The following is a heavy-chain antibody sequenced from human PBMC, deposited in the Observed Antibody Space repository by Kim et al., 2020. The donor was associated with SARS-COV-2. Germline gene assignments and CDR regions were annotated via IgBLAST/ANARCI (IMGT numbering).Heavy chain of an antibody. CDR3: ASQMLSGGYYFDY. J-gene: IGHJ4*02. D-gene: IGHD2-8*01. Sequence: SETLSLTCTVSGGSISSSSYYWGWIRQPPGKGLEWIGSIYYSGSTYYNPSHKSRVTISVDTFKNQFSLKLSSVTAADTAVYYCASQMLSGGYYFDYWGQGTLVTVSS. CDR1: GGSISSSSYY. V-gene: IGHV4-39*01. CDR2: IYYSGST.